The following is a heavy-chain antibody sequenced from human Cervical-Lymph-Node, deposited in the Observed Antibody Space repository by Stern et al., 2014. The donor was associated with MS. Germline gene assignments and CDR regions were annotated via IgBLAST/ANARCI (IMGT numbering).Heavy chain of an antibody. CDR1: GFTFSSYG. Sequence: QGQLVQSGGAVVQPGRSLRLSCAASGFTFSSYGMHWVRQAPGKVLEWVTVISYDGNHKYYAASVKGRFTISRDNSKNTLHLQMNSVTPDDTAIYYCARDYEDTSMLFDHWGQGTLVTVSS. CDR2: ISYDGNHK. D-gene: IGHD2-8*01. J-gene: IGHJ4*02. V-gene: IGHV3-30*03. CDR3: ARDYEDTSMLFDH.